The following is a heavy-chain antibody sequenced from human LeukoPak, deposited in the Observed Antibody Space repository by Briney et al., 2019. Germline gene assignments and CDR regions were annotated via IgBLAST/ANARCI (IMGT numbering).Heavy chain of an antibody. Sequence: GGSLRLSCAASGFTFSSYAMHWVRQAPGKGLEWVAVISYDGSNKYYADSVKGRFTISRDDSSDTLYLQMKSLKTEDTAVYYCTAGYCSSTSCYNFDYWGQGTLVTVSS. J-gene: IGHJ4*02. CDR3: TAGYCSSTSCYNFDY. V-gene: IGHV3-30-3*01. CDR1: GFTFSSYA. CDR2: ISYDGSNK. D-gene: IGHD2-2*02.